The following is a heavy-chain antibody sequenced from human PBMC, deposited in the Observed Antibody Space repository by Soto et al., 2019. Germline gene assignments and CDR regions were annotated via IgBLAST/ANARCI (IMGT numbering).Heavy chain of an antibody. CDR2: ISGSSLKV. CDR3: GKEGTAYPGAIDDAFDL. V-gene: IGHV3-23*01. D-gene: IGHD3-16*01. Sequence: PGGSLRLSCVGSGFTFSSYAMSWVRQAPGKGPEWVAGISGSSLKVSYRDSVKGRFTISRENSKNTLFLQMNSLRADDTAIYLCGKEGTAYPGAIDDAFDLWGGGTMVTVSS. J-gene: IGHJ3*01. CDR1: GFTFSSYA.